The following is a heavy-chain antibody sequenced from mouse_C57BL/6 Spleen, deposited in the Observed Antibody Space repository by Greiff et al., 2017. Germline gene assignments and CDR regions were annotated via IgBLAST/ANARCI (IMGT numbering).Heavy chain of an antibody. D-gene: IGHD2-3*01. CDR1: GYTFTEYT. CDR3: ARHEDRHDVYYLFDY. J-gene: IGHJ2*01. Sequence: QVQLQQSGAELVKPGASVKLSCKASGYTFTEYTIHWVKQRSGQGLEWIGWFYPGSGSIKYNEKFKDKAALPADKSSSTVYMELSRWTSEDSAVYFCARHEDRHDVYYLFDYWGQGTTLTVSS. V-gene: IGHV1-62-2*01. CDR2: FYPGSGSI.